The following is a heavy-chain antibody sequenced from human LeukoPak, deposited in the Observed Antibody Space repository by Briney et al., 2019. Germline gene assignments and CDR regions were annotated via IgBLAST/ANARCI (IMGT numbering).Heavy chain of an antibody. CDR3: ARHWMTVAPYWYFDL. CDR2: IYYSGST. D-gene: IGHD6-19*01. V-gene: IGHV4-59*08. CDR1: RGSISGYY. Sequence: SPSETLSLTCTVSRGSISGYYWSWIRQPPGKGLEWIGYIYYSGSTYYNPSLKSRVTISVDMSKNQFSLKLSSVIAADTAMYYCARHWMTVAPYWYFDLWGRGTLVTVSS. J-gene: IGHJ2*01.